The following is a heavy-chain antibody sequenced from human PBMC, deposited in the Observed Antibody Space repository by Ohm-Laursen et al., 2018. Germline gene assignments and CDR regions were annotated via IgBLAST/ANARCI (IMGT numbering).Heavy chain of an antibody. CDR3: AKDSLKGTTGRVEYFQH. CDR1: GFTFSSYA. J-gene: IGHJ1*01. Sequence: SLRLSCSASGFTFSSYAMNWVRQAPGKGLEWVSGISANGGSTYYADSVKGRFTISRDNSRNMLYLQMNTLRAEDTAVYYCAKDSLKGTTGRVEYFQHWGQGTLVTVSS. CDR2: ISANGGST. D-gene: IGHD1-7*01. V-gene: IGHV3-23*01.